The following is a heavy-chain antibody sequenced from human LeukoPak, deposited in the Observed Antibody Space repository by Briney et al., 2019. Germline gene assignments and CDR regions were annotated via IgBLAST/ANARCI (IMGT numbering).Heavy chain of an antibody. CDR3: ARANYYDSSGYSRGAFDV. D-gene: IGHD3-22*01. V-gene: IGHV4-39*07. CDR2: ISYGGGT. J-gene: IGHJ3*01. CDR1: GGSISSSGYF. Sequence: SETLSLTCAVSGGSISSSGYFWGWIRQSPGKGLEWIGSISYGGGTYYNPSLKSRVTISLDTSKNQFSLRLSSVTAADTAVYYCARANYYDSSGYSRGAFDVWAQGTMVTVSS.